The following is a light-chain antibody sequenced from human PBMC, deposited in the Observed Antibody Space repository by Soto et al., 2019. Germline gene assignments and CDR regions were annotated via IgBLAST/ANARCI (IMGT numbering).Light chain of an antibody. CDR2: QVT. CDR1: GSDLAIYNY. J-gene: IGLJ1*01. CDR3: SSYTDSSNYV. Sequence: QSVLTQPASVSGSPGQSITISCIGTGSDLAIYNYVSWYQQQPGKAPKLMIYQVTNRPSGVSNRFSGSRSGNTASLTISGLQAEDEADYYCSSYTDSSNYVFGTGTKVTVL. V-gene: IGLV2-14*01.